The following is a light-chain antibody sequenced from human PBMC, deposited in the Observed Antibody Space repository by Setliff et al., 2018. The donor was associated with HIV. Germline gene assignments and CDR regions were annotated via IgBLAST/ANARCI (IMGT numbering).Light chain of an antibody. CDR1: SSDVGNYNY. CDR2: DVT. CDR3: SSYAGSYTSLVV. Sequence: QSALTQPRSVSGSPGQSVTIPCTGTSSDVGNYNYVSWYQQHPGKAPKLMIYDVTKRPSGVPDRSSGSKSGNTASLTISGLQAEDEADYYCSSYAGSYTSLVVFGTGTKVTVL. J-gene: IGLJ1*01. V-gene: IGLV2-11*01.